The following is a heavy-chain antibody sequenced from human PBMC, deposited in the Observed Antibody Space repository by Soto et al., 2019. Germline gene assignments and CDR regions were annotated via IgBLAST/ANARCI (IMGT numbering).Heavy chain of an antibody. Sequence: SVKVSCKASGYTFTGYYMHWVRQAPGQGLEWMGWINPNSGGTNYAQKFQGRVTMTRDTSISTAYMELSRLRSDDTAVYYCARDRNYYGSGSYPDAFDIWGQGTMVTVSS. V-gene: IGHV1-2*02. J-gene: IGHJ3*02. CDR1: GYTFTGYY. CDR3: ARDRNYYGSGSYPDAFDI. D-gene: IGHD3-10*01. CDR2: INPNSGGT.